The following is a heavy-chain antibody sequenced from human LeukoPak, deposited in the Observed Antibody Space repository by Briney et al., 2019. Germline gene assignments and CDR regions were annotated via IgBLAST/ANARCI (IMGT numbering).Heavy chain of an antibody. D-gene: IGHD6-19*01. V-gene: IGHV4-59*13. CDR3: ARAFSSGWYPYSIGGLWFDY. J-gene: IGHJ4*02. CDR1: GGSISSYY. Sequence: PSETLSLTGTVSGGSISSYYWSWIRQPPGKGLEWIGNIYYTGSTNYNPSLKSRVTISVDTSKNQFSLKLSSVTAADTAVYYCARAFSSGWYPYSIGGLWFDYWGQGTLVTVSS. CDR2: IYYTGST.